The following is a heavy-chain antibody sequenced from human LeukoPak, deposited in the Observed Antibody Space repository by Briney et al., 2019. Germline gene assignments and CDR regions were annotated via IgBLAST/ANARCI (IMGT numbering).Heavy chain of an antibody. CDR1: GGSISSGDYF. CDR2: IYYSGST. V-gene: IGHV4-30-4*08. J-gene: IGHJ3*02. D-gene: IGHD3-3*01. CDR3: ARTGRGYYDFWSGYPRAAFDI. Sequence: SETLSLTCTVSGGSISSGDYFWSWIRQPPGRGLEWIGYIYYSGSTYDNPSLKSRVTISVDTSKNQFSLKLSSVTAADTAVYYCARTGRGYYDFWSGYPRAAFDIWGQGTMVTVSS.